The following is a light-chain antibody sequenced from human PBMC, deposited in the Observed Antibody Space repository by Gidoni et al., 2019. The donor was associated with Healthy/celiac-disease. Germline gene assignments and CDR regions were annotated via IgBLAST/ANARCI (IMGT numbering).Light chain of an antibody. CDR3: QSYDSSLSGSV. V-gene: IGLV1-40*01. CDR1: SSNIGAGSD. Sequence: SVLTQPPSVSGAPGHRVTISCTGSSSNIGAGSDSHWYQQLTGTALKLLIYGNSNRPSGVPDRFSGSKSGTSASLAITGLQAEDEADYYCQSYDSSLSGSVFGGGTKLTVL. CDR2: GNS. J-gene: IGLJ2*01.